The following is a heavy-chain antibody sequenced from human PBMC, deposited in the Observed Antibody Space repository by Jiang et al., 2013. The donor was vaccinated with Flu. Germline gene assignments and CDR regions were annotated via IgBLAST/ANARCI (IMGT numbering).Heavy chain of an antibody. D-gene: IGHD2-15*01. V-gene: IGHV3-15*01. Sequence: VQLVESGGGLVKPGGSLRLSCAASGFTFRNAWMSWVRQAPGKGLEWVGRIKSKTDGGTTDYAAPVKGRFTISRDDSKNTLYLEMNSLKTEDTAVYYCTTDWGGFVVVVAATPPGYWGQGTLVTVSS. J-gene: IGHJ4*02. CDR2: IKSKTDGGTT. CDR3: TTDWGGFVVVVAATPPGY. CDR1: GFTFRNAW.